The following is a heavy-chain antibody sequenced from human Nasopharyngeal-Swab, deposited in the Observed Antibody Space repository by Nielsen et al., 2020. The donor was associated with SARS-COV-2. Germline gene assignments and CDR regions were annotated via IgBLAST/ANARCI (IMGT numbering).Heavy chain of an antibody. V-gene: IGHV4-4*07. J-gene: IGHJ4*02. Sequence: SETLSLTCTVSGGYISSYYWSWIRQPAGKGLEWIGRIYTSGSTNYNPSLKSRVTTSVDTSKNQFSLKLSSVTAADTAVYYCARESLHYYGSGSYYNVLDYWGQGTLVTVSS. D-gene: IGHD3-10*01. CDR2: IYTSGST. CDR3: ARESLHYYGSGSYYNVLDY. CDR1: GGYISSYY.